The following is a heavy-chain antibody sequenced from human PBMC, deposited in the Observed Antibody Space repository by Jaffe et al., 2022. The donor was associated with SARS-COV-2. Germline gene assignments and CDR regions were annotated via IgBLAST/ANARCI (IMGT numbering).Heavy chain of an antibody. D-gene: IGHD3-16*01. CDR3: AREILGGFYEYAMDV. CDR2: ITSGSGTI. J-gene: IGHJ6*02. Sequence: EVQLVESGGGLVQPGGSLRLSCAASGFTFSSYHMNWVRQAPGKGLEWVSFITSGSGTIYYADSVKGRFAISRDNAKNSLYLQMNSLRDEDTAVYYCAREILGGFYEYAMDVWGQGTTVTVSS. V-gene: IGHV3-48*02. CDR1: GFTFSSYH.